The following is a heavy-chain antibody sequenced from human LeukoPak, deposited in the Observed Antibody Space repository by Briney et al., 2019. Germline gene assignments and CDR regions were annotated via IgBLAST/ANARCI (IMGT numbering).Heavy chain of an antibody. CDR2: IKRKTDGGTV. D-gene: IGHD2-21*01. V-gene: IGHV3-15*01. CDR1: GFSFSNAW. CDR3: ATGGDEHFDC. Sequence: PGGSLRLSCAASGFSFSNAWVVWVRQAPGKGLEWVGRIKRKTDGGTVDYAAPVKGRFTILRDESKNTLYLQMNSLKTDDTAVYYCATGGDEHFDCWGQGTLVTVSS. J-gene: IGHJ4*02.